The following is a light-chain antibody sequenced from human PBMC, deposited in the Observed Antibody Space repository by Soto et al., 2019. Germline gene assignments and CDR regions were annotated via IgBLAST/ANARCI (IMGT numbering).Light chain of an antibody. CDR1: TGAVTSGHY. Sequence: QAVVDQEPSLTVSPGGTVTLTCGSRTGAVTSGHYPYWFQQKAGQAPRTVIYDTSNKYSWTPARFSGSLLEGKAALTLSGAQPEVESYYYCLLSYTVHKVFGTGPNSTVL. V-gene: IGLV7-46*01. CDR3: LLSYTVHKV. CDR2: DTS. J-gene: IGLJ1*01.